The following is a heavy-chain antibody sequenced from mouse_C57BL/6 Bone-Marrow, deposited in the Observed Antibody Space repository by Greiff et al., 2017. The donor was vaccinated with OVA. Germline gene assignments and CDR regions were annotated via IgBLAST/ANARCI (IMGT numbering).Heavy chain of an antibody. Sequence: DVQLVESGGGLVKPGGSLKLSCAASGFTFSDYGMHWVRQAPEKGLEWVAYISSGSSTIYYAATVKGRFTISRDNAKNTLFLQMTSLRSEDTAMYYCARDLYYFDYWGQGTTLTVSS. CDR1: GFTFSDYG. CDR2: ISSGSSTI. V-gene: IGHV5-17*01. J-gene: IGHJ2*01. CDR3: ARDLYYFDY.